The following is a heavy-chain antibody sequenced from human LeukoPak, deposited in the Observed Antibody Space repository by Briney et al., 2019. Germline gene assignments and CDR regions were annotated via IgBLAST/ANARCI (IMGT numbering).Heavy chain of an antibody. Sequence: SETLSLTCAVSGGSISSSNWWSWVRQPPGRGLEWIGYIYHSGSTYYNPSLKSRVTISVDRSKNQFSLKLSSVTAADTAVYYCARGGLDDWFDPWGQGTLVTVSS. CDR3: ARGGLDDWFDP. CDR1: GGSISSSNW. V-gene: IGHV4-4*02. J-gene: IGHJ5*02. CDR2: IYHSGST. D-gene: IGHD3/OR15-3a*01.